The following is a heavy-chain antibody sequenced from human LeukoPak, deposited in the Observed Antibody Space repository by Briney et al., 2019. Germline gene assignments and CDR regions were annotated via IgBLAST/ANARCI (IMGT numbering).Heavy chain of an antibody. V-gene: IGHV3-74*01. CDR2: IKSDGITI. Sequence: PGGSLRLSCAASGFTFSNYMMHWVRQAPGKGLVWVSRIKSDGITITYADSVKGRFTISRDNAKNTLYLQMNSLRAVDTAVYYCLRDLNWSLDQWGQGTLVTVSS. J-gene: IGHJ4*02. CDR3: LRDLNWSLDQ. CDR1: GFTFSNYM. D-gene: IGHD1-20*01.